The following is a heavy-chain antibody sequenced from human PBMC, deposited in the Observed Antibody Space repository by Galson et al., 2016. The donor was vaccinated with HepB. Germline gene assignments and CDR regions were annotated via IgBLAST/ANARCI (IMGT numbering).Heavy chain of an antibody. Sequence: SLRLSCAASGFTFSSHWMSWVRQAPGKGLEWVANINKDGSDKYYVDSVKGRFTISRDNAKNSLYLQMNSLRAEDTAVYYCATVARPLWFSELTDYYGMDVWGQGTTVTVSS. J-gene: IGHJ6*02. CDR3: ATVARPLWFSELTDYYGMDV. CDR2: INKDGSDK. V-gene: IGHV3-7*01. CDR1: GFTFSSHW. D-gene: IGHD3-10*01.